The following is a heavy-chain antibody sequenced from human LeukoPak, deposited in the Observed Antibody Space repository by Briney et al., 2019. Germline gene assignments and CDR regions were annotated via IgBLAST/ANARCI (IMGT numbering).Heavy chain of an antibody. CDR1: GYTFTGYY. J-gene: IGHJ4*02. Sequence: ASVKVSCKASGYTFTGYYMHWVRQAPGQGLEWMGWINPNSGGTNYAQKFQGRVTMTRDTSISTAYMELSRLRSDDTAVYYCARVLRAGSSWYGTVNYWGQGTLVTVSS. D-gene: IGHD6-13*01. V-gene: IGHV1-2*02. CDR3: ARVLRAGSSWYGTVNY. CDR2: INPNSGGT.